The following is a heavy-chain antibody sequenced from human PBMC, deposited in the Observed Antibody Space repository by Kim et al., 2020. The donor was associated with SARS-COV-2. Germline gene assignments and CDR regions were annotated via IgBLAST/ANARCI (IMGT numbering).Heavy chain of an antibody. D-gene: IGHD6-13*01. V-gene: IGHV4-34*01. CDR1: GGSFSGYY. CDR3: ARECVSSSWYRPLGARPFDY. CDR2: INHSGST. Sequence: SETLSLTCAVYGGSFSGYYWSWIRQPPGKGLEWIGEINHSGSTNYNPSLKSRVTISVDTSKNQFSLKLSSVTAADTAVYYCARECVSSSWYRPLGARPFDYWGQGTLVTVSS. J-gene: IGHJ4*02.